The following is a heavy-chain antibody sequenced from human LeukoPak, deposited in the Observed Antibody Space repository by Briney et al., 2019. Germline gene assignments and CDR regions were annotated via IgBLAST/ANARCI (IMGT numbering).Heavy chain of an antibody. CDR3: TRSMGGTPDY. CDR2: IGGDGRGT. CDR1: GFTFTNYA. Sequence: GGSLRLSCAASGFTFTNYAMAWVRQAPGKGLEWVSAIGGDGRGTDYADSVKGRFTISRDNSKNTLYLQMNSLRAEDTALYYCTRSMGGTPDYWGLGTLVTVSS. V-gene: IGHV3-23*01. J-gene: IGHJ4*02. D-gene: IGHD1-26*01.